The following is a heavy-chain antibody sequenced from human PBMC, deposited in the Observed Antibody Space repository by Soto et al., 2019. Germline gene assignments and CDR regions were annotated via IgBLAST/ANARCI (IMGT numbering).Heavy chain of an antibody. V-gene: IGHV3-64*01. D-gene: IGHD6-13*01. CDR3: ARRGYGSRWPNVYMDV. Sequence: QLVASGGGLVQPGGSLRLSCAASGFTFSNYEMHWVRQAPGKGLEYVSGISNNGAHTDYAKSVKGRFTISRDNSENTLYLQMGSLRAEDMALYYCARRGYGSRWPNVYMDVWGKGTTVTVSS. CDR1: GFTFSNYE. J-gene: IGHJ6*03. CDR2: ISNNGAHT.